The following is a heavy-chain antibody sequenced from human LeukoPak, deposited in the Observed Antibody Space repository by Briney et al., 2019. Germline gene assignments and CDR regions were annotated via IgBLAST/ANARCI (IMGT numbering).Heavy chain of an antibody. CDR3: AKVPYCSSTSCPQYFDY. Sequence: PGGSLRLSCAASGFTFSSYGMRWVRQAPGKGLEWVAFIRYDGSNKYYADSVKGRFTISRDNSKNTLYLQMNSLRAEDTAVYYCAKVPYCSSTSCPQYFDYWGQGTLVTVSS. V-gene: IGHV3-30*02. CDR1: GFTFSSYG. J-gene: IGHJ4*02. CDR2: IRYDGSNK. D-gene: IGHD2-2*01.